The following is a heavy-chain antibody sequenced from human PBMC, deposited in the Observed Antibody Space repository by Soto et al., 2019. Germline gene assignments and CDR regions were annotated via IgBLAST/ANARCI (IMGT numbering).Heavy chain of an antibody. CDR3: AITGCYMRGVDY. V-gene: IGHV1-46*01. CDR1: GYTFTSYY. CDR2: INPSGGST. D-gene: IGHD6-19*01. Sequence: ASVKVSWKASGYTFTSYYMHWVRQAPGQGLECMGIINPSGGSTSYAQKFQGRVTMTRDTYTSTVYMELSSRRSEDTAVYYCAITGCYMRGVDYWGQGTLVTVSS. J-gene: IGHJ4*02.